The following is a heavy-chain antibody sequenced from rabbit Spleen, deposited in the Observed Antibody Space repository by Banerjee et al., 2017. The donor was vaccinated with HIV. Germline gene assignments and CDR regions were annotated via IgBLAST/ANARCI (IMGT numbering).Heavy chain of an antibody. J-gene: IGHJ5*01. D-gene: IGHD2-1*01. V-gene: IGHV1S45*01. CDR1: GFSFSSSYW. CDR2: IEPGDGNT. Sequence: QEQLEESGGDLVKPEGSLTLTCTASGFSFSSSYWICWVRQAPGKGLEWIACIEPGDGNTYYASWAKGRFTISKTSSTTVTLQMTSLTAADTATYFCARDGDYVSGGADWLDLWGPGTLVTVS. CDR3: ARDGDYVSGGADWLDL.